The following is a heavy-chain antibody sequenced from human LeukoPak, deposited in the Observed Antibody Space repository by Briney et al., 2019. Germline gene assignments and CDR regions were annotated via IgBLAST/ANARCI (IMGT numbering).Heavy chain of an antibody. D-gene: IGHD6-13*01. Sequence: GGSLRLSCAASGFTFSSYEMNWVRQAPGKGLEWVSYISSSGSTIYYADSVKGRFTISRDNAKNSLYLQMNSLRAEDTAVYYCARVPGIAAAGHFDYWGRGTLVTVSS. CDR2: ISSSGSTI. CDR3: ARVPGIAAAGHFDY. CDR1: GFTFSSYE. V-gene: IGHV3-48*03. J-gene: IGHJ4*02.